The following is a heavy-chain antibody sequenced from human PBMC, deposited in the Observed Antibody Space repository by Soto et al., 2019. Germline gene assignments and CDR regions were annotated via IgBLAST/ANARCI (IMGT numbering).Heavy chain of an antibody. CDR2: IHQSGST. Sequence: WWMWVRQPPGKGLEWIGEIHQSGSTQYKTSLKSRATTPVDKPNTQFFLKMTSVNAAATAIYSCARDRGARPFTGFDYWGQGALVTVS. J-gene: IGHJ4*02. V-gene: IGHV4-4*01. CDR3: ARDRGARPFTGFDY. CDR1: W. D-gene: IGHD3-16*01.